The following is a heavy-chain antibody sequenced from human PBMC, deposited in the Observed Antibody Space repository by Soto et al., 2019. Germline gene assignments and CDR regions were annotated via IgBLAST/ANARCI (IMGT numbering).Heavy chain of an antibody. CDR2: IYYSGST. CDR1: GGSISSSSYY. CDR3: ARHALYARLYYFDY. J-gene: IGHJ4*02. V-gene: IGHV4-39*01. D-gene: IGHD2-2*01. Sequence: QLQLQESGPGLVKPSETLSLTCTVSGGSISSSSYYWGWIRQPPGKGLEWIGSIYYSGSTYYNPSPTSRVTISVDTSKSQLSRKLSSVTAADTAVYYCARHALYARLYYFDYWGQGTLDTVSS.